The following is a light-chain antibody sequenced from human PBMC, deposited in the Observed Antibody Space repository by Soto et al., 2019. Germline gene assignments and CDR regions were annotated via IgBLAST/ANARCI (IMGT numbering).Light chain of an antibody. V-gene: IGKV1-39*01. J-gene: IGKJ4*01. CDR2: SAS. CDR1: QSISTY. Sequence: DIQMTQSPSSLSASVGDRVTITCRASQSISTYVSWYQHRPGKAPKLLIYSASTLQSGVPPRFSGSGSGTDFTLTISSLQPEDFATCYCQQSFKTLTFGGGTKVEIE. CDR3: QQSFKTLT.